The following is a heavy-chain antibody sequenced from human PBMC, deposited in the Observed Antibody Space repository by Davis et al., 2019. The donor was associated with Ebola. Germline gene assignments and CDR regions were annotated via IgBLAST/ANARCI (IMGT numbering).Heavy chain of an antibody. D-gene: IGHD5-18*01. Sequence: ASVKVSCKVSGYSLTELSMHWVRQTPGKGLEWLGGFDPEDGKTVSAQNFQSRVTMTEDPSTDTAYMELRSLSSEDTAVYYCATSPGYNHGFDDWGQGTLVTVSS. CDR3: ATSPGYNHGFDD. V-gene: IGHV1-24*01. J-gene: IGHJ4*02. CDR2: FDPEDGKT. CDR1: GYSLTELS.